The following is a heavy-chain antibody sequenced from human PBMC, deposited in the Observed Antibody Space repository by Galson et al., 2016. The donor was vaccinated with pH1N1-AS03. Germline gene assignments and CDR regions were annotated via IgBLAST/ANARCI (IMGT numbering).Heavy chain of an antibody. Sequence: SETLSLTCTVSGVSVRSDYWSWVRQPPGKGLEWIAYISDSGTTNYNPSLKSRVTISVDTSKNQFSLRLGSVPAADTAVYYCAKYCRGTKCYGRFDPWGQGTLVTVSS. D-gene: IGHD2-15*01. CDR2: ISDSGTT. CDR3: AKYCRGTKCYGRFDP. CDR1: GVSVRSDY. V-gene: IGHV4-59*02. J-gene: IGHJ5*02.